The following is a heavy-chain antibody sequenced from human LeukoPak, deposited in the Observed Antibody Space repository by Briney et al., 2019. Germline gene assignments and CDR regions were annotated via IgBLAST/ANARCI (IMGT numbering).Heavy chain of an antibody. CDR1: GGSFSGYY. CDR2: INHSGST. CDR3: ARLSQIVAFDI. Sequence: SETLSLTCAVYGGSFSGYYWSWVRQPPGKGLEWIGEINHSGSTNYNPSLKSRVTISVDTSKNQFSLKLSSVTAADTAVYYCARLSQIVAFDIWGQGTMVTVSS. D-gene: IGHD6-6*01. V-gene: IGHV4-34*01. J-gene: IGHJ3*02.